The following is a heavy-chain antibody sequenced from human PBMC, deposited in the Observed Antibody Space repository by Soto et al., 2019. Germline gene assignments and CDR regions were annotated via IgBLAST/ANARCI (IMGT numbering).Heavy chain of an antibody. CDR3: ARHNSGWYSDDY. CDR2: ISSSSSYT. D-gene: IGHD6-19*01. CDR1: GFTFSDYY. J-gene: IGHJ4*02. V-gene: IGHV3-11*06. Sequence: PGGSLRLSCAASGFTFSDYYMSWIRQAPGKGLEWVSYISSSSSYTNYADSVKGRFTIPRDNAKNSLYLQMNSLRAEDTAVYYCARHNSGWYSDDYWGQGTLVTVSS.